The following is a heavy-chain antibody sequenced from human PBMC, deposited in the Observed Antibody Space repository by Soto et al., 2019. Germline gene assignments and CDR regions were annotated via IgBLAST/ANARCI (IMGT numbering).Heavy chain of an antibody. Sequence: CKASGYTFIDDYIHWVRQAPGQGLEWVAWINPRNGDTRYSKNFQGRVSLTIASSITTAYMDLTSLTSEDTAVYYCARAISRGWGNWFDSWGQGSPVTVSS. CDR2: INPRNGDT. CDR3: ARAISRGWGNWFDS. V-gene: IGHV1-2*02. CDR1: GYTFIDDY. J-gene: IGHJ5*01. D-gene: IGHD3-16*01.